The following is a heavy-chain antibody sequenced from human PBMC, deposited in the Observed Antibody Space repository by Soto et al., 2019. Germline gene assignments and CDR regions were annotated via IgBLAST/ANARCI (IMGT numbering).Heavy chain of an antibody. CDR2: IYNSGSS. CDR3: ERTEYEKICHDD. D-gene: IGHD6-6*01. V-gene: IGHV4-59*01. Sequence: QVQLQESGPGLVKPSETLSLTCTVSGASMSTDYWSWIRKPPGKRLEWIGYIYNSGSSTQNPSLKSRVSISVDTSRNQLSLRLRSVTTADTAVYYCERTEYEKICHDDWGPGILVTVSS. CDR1: GASMSTDY. J-gene: IGHJ4*02.